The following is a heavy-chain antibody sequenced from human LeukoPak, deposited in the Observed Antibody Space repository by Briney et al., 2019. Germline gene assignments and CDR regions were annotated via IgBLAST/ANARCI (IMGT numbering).Heavy chain of an antibody. D-gene: IGHD1-1*01. CDR1: GGSISSSSYY. CDR2: IYYSGST. J-gene: IGHJ4*02. V-gene: IGHV4-39*01. CDR3: ARKPTRNLEPQTGYFDY. Sequence: PSETLSLTCTVSGGSISSSSYYWGWIRQPPGKGLEWIGSIYYSGSTYYNPSLKSRVTISVDTSKNQFSLKLSSVTAADTAVYYCARKPTRNLEPQTGYFDYWGQGTLVTVSS.